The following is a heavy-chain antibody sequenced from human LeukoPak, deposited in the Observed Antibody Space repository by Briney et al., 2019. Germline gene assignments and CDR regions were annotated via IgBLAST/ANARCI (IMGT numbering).Heavy chain of an antibody. CDR1: GFTVSSNY. J-gene: IGHJ4*02. V-gene: IGHV3-53*01. CDR2: IYSGGST. CDR3: ARKNYYDSGFDY. Sequence: GGSLRLSCAASGFTVSSNYMSWVRQAPGKGLEWVSVIYSGGSTYYADSVKGRFTISRDNSKNTLYLQMNSLRAEDTAVYYCARKNYYDSGFDYWGQGTLVTVSS. D-gene: IGHD3-22*01.